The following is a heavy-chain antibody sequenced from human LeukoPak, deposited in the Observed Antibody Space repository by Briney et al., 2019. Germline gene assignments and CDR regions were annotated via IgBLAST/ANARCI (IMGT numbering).Heavy chain of an antibody. Sequence: SETLSLTCGVSGGSISSSNWWTWVRQPPGKGLEWIGEIYHSGSTNYNPSLKSRVTISVDKSKNQFSLNLSSVTAADTAVYHCAASAAGALDYWGQGILVTVSS. J-gene: IGHJ4*02. CDR2: IYHSGST. D-gene: IGHD6-25*01. CDR3: AASAAGALDY. CDR1: GGSISSSNW. V-gene: IGHV4-4*02.